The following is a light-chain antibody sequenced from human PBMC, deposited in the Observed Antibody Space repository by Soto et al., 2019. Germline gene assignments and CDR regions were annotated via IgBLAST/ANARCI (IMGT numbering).Light chain of an antibody. Sequence: DIQMTQSPSTLSASVGDRVVITCRASQSITTWLAWYQQKPGKAPKLLIYDASSLESGVPSRFSGSGSGTEFTLTISSLQPDDFETYYCQQYNDYWTFGQGTKVDIK. J-gene: IGKJ1*01. CDR1: QSITTW. V-gene: IGKV1-5*01. CDR2: DAS. CDR3: QQYNDYWT.